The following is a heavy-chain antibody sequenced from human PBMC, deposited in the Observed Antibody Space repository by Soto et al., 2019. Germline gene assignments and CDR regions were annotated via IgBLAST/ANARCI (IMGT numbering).Heavy chain of an antibody. Sequence: PSETLSLTCAVYGGSFSGYYWSWIRQPPGKGLEWIGKINRSGSTNYNPSLKSRVTISVDTSKNQFSLKLNSVTAADTALYYCAKGSKEQLVRPNNWFDPWGQGTLVTVSS. J-gene: IGHJ5*02. CDR2: INRSGST. CDR1: GGSFSGYY. V-gene: IGHV4-34*01. D-gene: IGHD6-13*01. CDR3: AKGSKEQLVRPNNWFDP.